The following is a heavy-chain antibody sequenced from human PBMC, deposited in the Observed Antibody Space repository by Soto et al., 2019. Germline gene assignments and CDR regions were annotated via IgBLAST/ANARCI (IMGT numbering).Heavy chain of an antibody. CDR2: IYYIGST. Sequence: PSETLSLTCTVSGDSISSYYWSWIRQPPGKGLEWIGYIYYIGSTNYNPSLKTRVTISVDTSKNQFSLKLSSLTAADTAVYYCARHDKCGGDCYFFQHWGQGTLVTVSS. J-gene: IGHJ1*01. D-gene: IGHD2-21*02. CDR3: ARHDKCGGDCYFFQH. V-gene: IGHV4-59*01. CDR1: GDSISSYY.